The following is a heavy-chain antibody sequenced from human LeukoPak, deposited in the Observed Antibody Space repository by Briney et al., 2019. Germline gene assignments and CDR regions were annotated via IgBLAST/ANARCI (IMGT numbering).Heavy chain of an antibody. D-gene: IGHD3-10*01. CDR3: TTAGNNVLLWFGEC. CDR1: GFTFSNAW. V-gene: IGHV3-15*01. Sequence: GGSLRLSCAASGFTFSNAWMSWDRQAPGKGLEWVGRIKSKTDGGTTDYAAPVKGRFTISRDDSKNTLYLQMNSLKTEDTAVYYCTTAGNNVLLWFGECWGQGTLVTVSS. J-gene: IGHJ4*02. CDR2: IKSKTDGGTT.